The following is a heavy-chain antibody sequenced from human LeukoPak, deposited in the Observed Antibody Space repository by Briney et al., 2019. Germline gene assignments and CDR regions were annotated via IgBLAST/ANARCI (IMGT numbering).Heavy chain of an antibody. V-gene: IGHV4-59*12. Sequence: PSETLTLTCTVSGGSISTYYWSWIRQPPGKGLEWIGYIYYSGSTNYNPSLKSRVTISVDTSENQFSLKLTSVTAADTAVYYCARDREYSSSGLVWFDPWGQGTLVTVSS. J-gene: IGHJ5*02. D-gene: IGHD6-6*01. CDR1: GGSISTYY. CDR2: IYYSGST. CDR3: ARDREYSSSGLVWFDP.